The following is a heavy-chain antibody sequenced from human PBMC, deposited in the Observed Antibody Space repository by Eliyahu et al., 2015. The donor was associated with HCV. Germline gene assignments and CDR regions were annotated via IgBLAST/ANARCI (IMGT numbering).Heavy chain of an antibody. CDR1: GFTFSSYA. J-gene: IGHJ4*02. V-gene: IGHV3-23*01. CDR3: AKDEEYGSGSYYFDY. D-gene: IGHD3-10*01. CDR2: ISGSGGST. Sequence: EVQLLESGGGLVQPGGSLRLSCAASGFTFSSYAMSWVRQAPGKGVEWVSAISGSGGSTYYADSVKGRFTISRDNSKNTLYLQMNSLRAEDTAVYYCAKDEEYGSGSYYFDYWGQGTLVTVSS.